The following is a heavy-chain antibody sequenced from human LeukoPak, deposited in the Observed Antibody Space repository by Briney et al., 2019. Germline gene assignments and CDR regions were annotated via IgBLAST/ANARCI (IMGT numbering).Heavy chain of an antibody. CDR2: INPNSGGT. Sequence: GASVKVSCKASGYTFTGYYMHWVRQAPGRGLEWMGWINPNSGGTNYAQKFQGRVTMTRDTSISTAYMELSRLRSDDTAVYYCAREWGDYSDYGWDFDYWGQGTLVTVSS. V-gene: IGHV1-2*02. CDR3: AREWGDYSDYGWDFDY. J-gene: IGHJ4*02. D-gene: IGHD4-11*01. CDR1: GYTFTGYY.